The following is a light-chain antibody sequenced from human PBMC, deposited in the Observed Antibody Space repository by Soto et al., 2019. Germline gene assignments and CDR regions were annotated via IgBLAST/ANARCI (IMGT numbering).Light chain of an antibody. J-gene: IGKJ1*01. CDR3: QQYNTYPWT. Sequence: DIQMTQSPATLSASVGDRVTITCRASQSISSWLAWYQQKPGKVPKLLIDDASSLESGVPSRFSGSGSGTEFTLTISSLQPDDFATYYCQQYNTYPWTSGQGTKVEIK. V-gene: IGKV1-5*01. CDR2: DAS. CDR1: QSISSW.